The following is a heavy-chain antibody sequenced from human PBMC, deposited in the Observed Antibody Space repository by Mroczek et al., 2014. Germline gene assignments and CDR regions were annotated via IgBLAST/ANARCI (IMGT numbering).Heavy chain of an antibody. CDR3: ARQYCSSTSCYTDYYYGMDV. D-gene: IGHD2-2*02. CDR1: GFTFSSYA. J-gene: IGHJ6*02. V-gene: IGHV3-30-3*01. CDR2: ISYDGSNK. Sequence: ESGGGVVQPGRSLRLSCAASGFTFSSYAMHWVRQAPGKGLEWVAVISYDGSNKYYADSVKGRFTISRDNSKNTLYLQMNSLRAEDTAVYYCARQYCSSTSCYTDYYYGMDVVGPRDPRSP.